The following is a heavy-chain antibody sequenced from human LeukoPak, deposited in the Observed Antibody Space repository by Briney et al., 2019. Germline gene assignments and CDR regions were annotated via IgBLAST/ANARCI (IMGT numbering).Heavy chain of an antibody. J-gene: IGHJ4*02. CDR3: ARGLDY. CDR1: GFTFSSYN. V-gene: IGHV3-48*01. CDR2: ISSSSNTI. Sequence: PGGSLRLSCVASGFTFSSYNMNWVRQAPGKGLEWVSYISSSSNTIYYADSVKGRFTISRDNAKNSLYLQMNSLRAEDTAVYYCARGLDYWAQGTLVTVSS.